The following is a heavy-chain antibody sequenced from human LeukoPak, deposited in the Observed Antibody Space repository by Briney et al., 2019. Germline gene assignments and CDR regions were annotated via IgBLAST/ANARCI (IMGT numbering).Heavy chain of an antibody. D-gene: IGHD5-18*01. J-gene: IGHJ4*02. CDR1: GGSISSYY. CDR2: IYYSGST. V-gene: IGHV4-59*01. CDR3: ARDSSGYSYGHFDY. Sequence: PSETLSLTCTVSGGSISSYYWSWIRQPPGKGLEWIGYIYYSGSTNYNPSLKSRVTISVDTSKNQFSLKLSSVTAADTAVYYCARDSSGYSYGHFDYWGQGTLVTVSS.